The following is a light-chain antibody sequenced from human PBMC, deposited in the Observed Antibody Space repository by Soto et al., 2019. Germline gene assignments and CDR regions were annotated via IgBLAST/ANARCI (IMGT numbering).Light chain of an antibody. J-gene: IGLJ1*01. Sequence: QSALTQPASVSGSPGQSITVSCTGTSSDVGSYNLVSWYQQHPGKAPKLIIYEINKRPSGVSDRFSGSKSGNTASLTISGLQAEDEADYYCCSYAGSSTYVFETGTKVTVL. CDR2: EIN. CDR3: CSYAGSSTYV. V-gene: IGLV2-23*02. CDR1: SSDVGSYNL.